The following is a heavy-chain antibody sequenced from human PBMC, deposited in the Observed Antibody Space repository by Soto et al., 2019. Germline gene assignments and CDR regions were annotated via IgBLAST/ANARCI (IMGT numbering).Heavy chain of an antibody. V-gene: IGHV1-2*02. CDR1: GYTFTGYY. Sequence: QVQLVQSGAEVKKPGASVKVSCKASGYTFTGYYIHWVRQAPGQGLEWVGWINPISGGTNYAQKVQGRVTMTRDTSISTAYMELSRLRSDDTAVYYCARVPGLELLDYWGQGTLVTVSS. CDR2: INPISGGT. CDR3: ARVPGLELLDY. J-gene: IGHJ4*02. D-gene: IGHD1-7*01.